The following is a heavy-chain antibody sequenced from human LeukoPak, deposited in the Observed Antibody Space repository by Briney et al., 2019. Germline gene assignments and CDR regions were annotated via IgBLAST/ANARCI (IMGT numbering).Heavy chain of an antibody. CDR1: GFTFSSYS. D-gene: IGHD6-19*01. CDR3: ARDRVAVAGTRYFDY. Sequence: GGSLRLSCATSGFTFSSYSMNWVRQAPGKGLEWVSYISSSSSYIYYADSVKGRFTISRDNAKNSLYLQMNSLRAEDTAVYYCARDRVAVAGTRYFDYWGQGTLVTVSS. J-gene: IGHJ4*02. V-gene: IGHV3-21*01. CDR2: ISSSSSYI.